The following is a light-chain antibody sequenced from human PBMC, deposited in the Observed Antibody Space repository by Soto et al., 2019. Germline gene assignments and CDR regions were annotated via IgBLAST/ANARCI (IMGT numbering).Light chain of an antibody. CDR1: SSDVGGYNY. CDR2: EVS. V-gene: IGLV2-14*01. J-gene: IGLJ1*01. CDR3: SSYTSSSTYV. Sequence: QSGLTQPASVSGSPGQSITISCTGTSSDVGGYNYVSWYQQHPGKAPKLMIYEVSNRPSGVSNRFSGSKSGNTASLTISRLQAEDEADYYCSSYTSSSTYVFGTGTKLTVL.